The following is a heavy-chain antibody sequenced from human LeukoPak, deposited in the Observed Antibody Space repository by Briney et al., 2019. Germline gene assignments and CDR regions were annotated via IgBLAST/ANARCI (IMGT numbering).Heavy chain of an antibody. Sequence: GGSLRLSCAASGFTFDDYGMSWVRQAPGKGLELDSGINWNGGSTGYADSVKGRFTISRDNAKNSLYLQMNSLRAEDTALYYCARDDILTGYYLFDYWGQGTLVTVSS. CDR2: INWNGGST. V-gene: IGHV3-20*04. J-gene: IGHJ4*02. D-gene: IGHD3-9*01. CDR1: GFTFDDYG. CDR3: ARDDILTGYYLFDY.